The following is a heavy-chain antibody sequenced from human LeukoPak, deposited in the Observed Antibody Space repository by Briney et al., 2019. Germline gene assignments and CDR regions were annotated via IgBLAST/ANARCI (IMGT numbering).Heavy chain of an antibody. CDR3: ARVEYSSS. J-gene: IGHJ4*02. CDR2: ISGSGGST. Sequence: GGSLRLSCAASGFTFSNFAMSWVRQAPGKGLEWVSGISGSGGSTYYADSVKGRFTISRDNSKNTLYLQMNSLRAEDTAVYYCARVEYSSSWGQGTLVTVSS. CDR1: GFTFSNFA. D-gene: IGHD6-6*01. V-gene: IGHV3-23*01.